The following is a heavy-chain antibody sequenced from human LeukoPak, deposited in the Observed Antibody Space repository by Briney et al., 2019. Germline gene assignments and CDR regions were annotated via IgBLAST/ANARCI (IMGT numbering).Heavy chain of an antibody. CDR3: ARFPFYAPEDYYDSSGYFDY. CDR1: GGSFSVYY. CDR2: INHSGST. Sequence: PSETLSLTCAVYGGSFSVYYWSWIRQPPGKGLEWIGEINHSGSTNYNPSLKSRVTISVDTSKNQFSLKLSSVTAADTAVYYCARFPFYAPEDYYDSSGYFDYWGQGTLVTVSS. J-gene: IGHJ4*02. V-gene: IGHV4-34*01. D-gene: IGHD3-22*01.